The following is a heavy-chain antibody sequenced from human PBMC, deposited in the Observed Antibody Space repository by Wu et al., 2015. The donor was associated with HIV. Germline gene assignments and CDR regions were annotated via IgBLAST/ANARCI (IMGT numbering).Heavy chain of an antibody. D-gene: IGHD6-19*01. CDR2: MNPNSGNT. Sequence: QVQLVQSGAEVRKPGASVKVSCKASGYTFSNYDINWVRQATGQGLEWMGWMNPNSGNTDYAQKFQGRVTMTRNTSISTAYMELSSLRSEDTAVYYCAIQMYIRGWRDDYWGQGTLVSVSS. V-gene: IGHV1-8*01. J-gene: IGHJ4*02. CDR1: GYTFSNYD. CDR3: AIQMYIRGWRDDY.